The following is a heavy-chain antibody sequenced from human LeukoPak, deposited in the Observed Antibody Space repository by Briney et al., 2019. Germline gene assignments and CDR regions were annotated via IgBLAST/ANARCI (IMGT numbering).Heavy chain of an antibody. CDR2: MNHSGGT. CDR3: ARNRTGSGNYFVAHFDY. Sequence: SETLSLPCALYGGSLSGYYWSWIRQPRGKGLEWIGEMNHSGGTNHDASVKSRVTISVDTSKNHFSLKLSSVTAADTAVYYCARNRTGSGNYFVAHFDYWGKGTLVTVSS. V-gene: IGHV4-34*01. CDR1: GGSLSGYY. J-gene: IGHJ4*02. D-gene: IGHD3-22*01.